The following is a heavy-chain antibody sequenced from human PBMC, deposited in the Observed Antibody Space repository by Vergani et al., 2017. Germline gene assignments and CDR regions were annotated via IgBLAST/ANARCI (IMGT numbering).Heavy chain of an antibody. CDR2: ISYDGTQK. CDR1: GFTSSYYG. V-gene: IGHV3-30*03. J-gene: IGHJ1*01. D-gene: IGHD2-15*01. CDR3: ATKSCGTPGCQIGYFRE. Sequence: QVHLVESGGGVVQPGRSLRLSCVVSGFTSSYYGMHWVRPAPGKGREWVALISYDGTQKYYADSVKGRFTITRDKSKSTLYLQMNSLRTEDTAVYYCATKSCGTPGCQIGYFREWGQGTLVTVSS.